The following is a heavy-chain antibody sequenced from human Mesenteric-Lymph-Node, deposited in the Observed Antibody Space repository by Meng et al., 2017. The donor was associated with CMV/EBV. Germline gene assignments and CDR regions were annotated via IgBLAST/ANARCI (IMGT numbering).Heavy chain of an antibody. CDR3: ARGATNGGAFDI. CDR1: GYTFSTYD. Sequence: ASVKVSCKTSGYTFSTYDINWVRQAAGQGLEWMGWVNPDSANTGYAQKFQGRVTIFRNTSTSTAYIELSSLRSEDTAVYYCARGATNGGAFDIWGQGTMVT. J-gene: IGHJ3*02. V-gene: IGHV1-8*03. CDR2: VNPDSANT. D-gene: IGHD5-12*01.